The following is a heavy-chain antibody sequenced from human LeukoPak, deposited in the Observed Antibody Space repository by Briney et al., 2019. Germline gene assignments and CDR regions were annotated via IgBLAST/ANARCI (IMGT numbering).Heavy chain of an antibody. V-gene: IGHV1-18*01. CDR2: ISAYSGNT. CDR3: ARDPGITIFGVVTSGYFDY. D-gene: IGHD3-3*01. CDR1: GYTFTSYG. J-gene: IGHJ4*02. Sequence: ASVKVSCKASGYTFTSYGISWVRQAPGQGLEWMGWISAYSGNTNYAQKLQGRVTMTTDTSTSTAYMELRSLRSDDTAVYYCARDPGITIFGVVTSGYFDYWGQGTLVTVSS.